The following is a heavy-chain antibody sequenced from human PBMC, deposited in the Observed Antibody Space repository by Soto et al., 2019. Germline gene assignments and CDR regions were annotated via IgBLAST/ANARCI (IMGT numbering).Heavy chain of an antibody. CDR1: GGTFSSYA. D-gene: IGHD3-10*01. V-gene: IGHV1-69*06. CDR2: IISIFGTA. J-gene: IGHJ6*02. CDR3: ARGSRFGELFQWYYGMDV. Sequence: QVQLVQSGAEVKKTGSSVKVSCKASGGTFSSYAISWVRHAPGQGLEWMCGIISIFGTANYAQKFQGRVTITADKSASTAYMERSSRRSEDTAVYYCARGSRFGELFQWYYGMDVWGHGNTVTFAS.